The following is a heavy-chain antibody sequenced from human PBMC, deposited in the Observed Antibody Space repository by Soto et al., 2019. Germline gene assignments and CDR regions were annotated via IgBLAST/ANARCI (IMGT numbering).Heavy chain of an antibody. CDR3: TTNYYDSSGYDNWFAP. V-gene: IGHV3-49*05. CDR1: GFTFGDYA. Sequence: EVQLVESGGGLVKPGRSLRLSCTASGFTFGDYAMSWFRQAPGKGLEWVGFIRSKAYGGTTVYAASVKGRFTISRDDSKSIAYLQMNSLKPEDTAVYYCTTNYYDSSGYDNWFAPWGQGTLVTVSS. J-gene: IGHJ5*02. CDR2: IRSKAYGGTT. D-gene: IGHD3-22*01.